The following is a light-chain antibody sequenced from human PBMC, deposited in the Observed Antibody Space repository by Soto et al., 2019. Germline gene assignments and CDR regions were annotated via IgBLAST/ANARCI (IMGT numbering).Light chain of an antibody. V-gene: IGLV2-14*01. J-gene: IGLJ1*01. CDR2: DVS. CDR3: SSYTSSSTYV. Sequence: QSALTQPASVSGSPGQSITISCTGTSSDVGGYNYVSWYQQHPGKAPKLMIYDVSNRPSGVSKRCSGSKSGNTASLTISGLQAEDEADYYCSSYTSSSTYVFGTGTKLTVL. CDR1: SSDVGGYNY.